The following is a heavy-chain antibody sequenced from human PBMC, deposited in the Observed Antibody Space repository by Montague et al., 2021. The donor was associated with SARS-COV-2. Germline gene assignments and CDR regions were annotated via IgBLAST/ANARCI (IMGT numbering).Heavy chain of an antibody. Sequence: SETLSLTCAVDGGSFTGYSWNWIRQPPGKGLEWIGEVKHPGGTNYNPSLKSRVTISIDMSKNQFSLNLESVTAADTAVYYCARPVCSSWHRFDYWGQGTLVTVSS. CDR3: ARPVCSSWHRFDY. D-gene: IGHD2-2*01. CDR2: VKHPGGT. V-gene: IGHV4-34*01. J-gene: IGHJ4*02. CDR1: GGSFTGYS.